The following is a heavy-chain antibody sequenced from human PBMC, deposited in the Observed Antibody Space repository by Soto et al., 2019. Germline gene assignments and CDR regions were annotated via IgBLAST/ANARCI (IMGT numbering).Heavy chain of an antibody. D-gene: IGHD2-2*01. V-gene: IGHV3-30*18. CDR1: GFTFSSYG. CDR2: ISYDGSNK. J-gene: IGHJ4*02. CDR3: AKEWRRYCSSTSCYLIDY. Sequence: PVGSLRLSCAASGFTFSSYGMHWVRQAPGKGLEWVAVISYDGSNKYYADSVKGRFTISRDNSKNTLYLQMNSLRAEDTAVYYCAKEWRRYCSSTSCYLIDYWGQGTLVTVSS.